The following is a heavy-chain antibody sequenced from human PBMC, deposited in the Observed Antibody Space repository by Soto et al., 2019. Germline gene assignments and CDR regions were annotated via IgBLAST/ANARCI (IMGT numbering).Heavy chain of an antibody. Sequence: LRLSCAASGFTFGSYSMNWVRQAPGKGLEWVLFISSSSTYIYHADSVKGRFTISRDNAKNSLYLQMNSLRVEDTAVYYCASSGWAYYGMDVWGQGTTVTVSS. V-gene: IGHV3-21*01. J-gene: IGHJ6*02. D-gene: IGHD6-19*01. CDR1: GFTFGSYS. CDR3: ASSGWAYYGMDV. CDR2: ISSSSTYI.